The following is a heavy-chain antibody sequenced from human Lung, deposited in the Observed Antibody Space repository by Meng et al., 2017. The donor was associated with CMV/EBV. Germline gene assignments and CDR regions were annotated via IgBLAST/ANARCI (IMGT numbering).Heavy chain of an antibody. CDR3: AITYPPRAYDFWSGLEFAIGNWCDP. J-gene: IGHJ5*02. Sequence: SETLSLXCTVSGYSISSGYYWGGSRQPPGKGLEWIGSIYHSAGNYYNLSLKSRVSISVDTSEYEISLKLSSVTATDTAVYYFAITYPPRAYDFWSGLEFAIGNWCDPWGQGTXVTVSS. V-gene: IGHV4-38-2*02. CDR2: IYHSAGN. D-gene: IGHD3-3*01. CDR1: GYSISSGYY.